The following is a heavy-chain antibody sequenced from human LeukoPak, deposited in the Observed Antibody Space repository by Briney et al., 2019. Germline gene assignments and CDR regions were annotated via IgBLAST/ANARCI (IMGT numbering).Heavy chain of an antibody. CDR2: ISASGDTI. CDR3: ARTGAAAGDYNYYYYMDV. D-gene: IGHD6-13*01. CDR1: GFTFSDYY. Sequence: GGSLRLSCAASGFTFSDYYMGWIRQAPGKGLQWVSYISASGDTIYYADSVKGRFTISRDNSKNTLYLQMNSLRAEDTAVYFCARTGAAAGDYNYYYYMDVWGKGTTVTISS. V-gene: IGHV3-11*04. J-gene: IGHJ6*03.